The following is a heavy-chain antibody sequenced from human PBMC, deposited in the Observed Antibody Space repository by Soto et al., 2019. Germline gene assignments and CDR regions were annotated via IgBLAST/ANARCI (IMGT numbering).Heavy chain of an antibody. Sequence: QLVQSGSEVKKPGSSVKVSCQASGGTFSGYVVTWVRQAPGQGLEWMGEFVPLFGTTKYARTFPGRLTTSAEEATSTAYMELRTLKSNDTAVYYCATHDLGVPRPPYFDHWGQGTMVTVSS. CDR3: ATHDLGVPRPPYFDH. V-gene: IGHV1-69*01. CDR2: FVPLFGTT. D-gene: IGHD1-1*01. J-gene: IGHJ4*02. CDR1: GGTFSGYV.